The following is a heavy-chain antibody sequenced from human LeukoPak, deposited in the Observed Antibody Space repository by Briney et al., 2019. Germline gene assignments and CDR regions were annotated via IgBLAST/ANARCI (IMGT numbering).Heavy chain of an antibody. V-gene: IGHV1-2*02. Sequence: GASVKVSCKASGYTFTGYYMHWVRQAPGQGLEWTGWINPNSGGTNYAQKFQGRVTMTRDTSISTAYMELSRLRSDDTAVYYCARVKMVRGVTPSLYYWGQGTLVTVSS. D-gene: IGHD3-10*01. CDR1: GYTFTGYY. CDR2: INPNSGGT. J-gene: IGHJ4*02. CDR3: ARVKMVRGVTPSLYY.